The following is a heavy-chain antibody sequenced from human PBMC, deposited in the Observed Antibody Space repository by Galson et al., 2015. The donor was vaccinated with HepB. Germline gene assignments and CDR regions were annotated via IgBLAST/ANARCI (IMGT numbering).Heavy chain of an antibody. D-gene: IGHD2-15*01. V-gene: IGHV1-18*01. CDR1: GYTFISYG. CDR3: VRDAGRYCSGASCYPGYDY. CDR2: ISTYNGNT. J-gene: IGHJ4*02. Sequence: SVKVSCKASGYTFISYGVIWVRQAPGQGLEWMRWISTYNGNTKYAQKFQGRVTMTTDTSTSTAYMDLRSLRSDDTAVYYCVRDAGRYCSGASCYPGYDYWGQGTLVTVSS.